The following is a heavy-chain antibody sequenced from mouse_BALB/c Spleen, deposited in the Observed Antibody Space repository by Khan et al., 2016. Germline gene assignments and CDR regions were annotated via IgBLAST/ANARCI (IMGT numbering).Heavy chain of an antibody. CDR1: GYSFTGYY. Sequence: LVKTGASVKISCKASGYSFTGYYMHWVKQSHGKSLEWIGYISCYNGATSYNQKFKGKATFTVDNTSSTAYMQFNSLTSEDSAVYYCTRYGSSFPYYFDYWGQGTTLTVSS. CDR3: TRYGSSFPYYFDY. D-gene: IGHD1-1*01. V-gene: IGHV1S34*01. J-gene: IGHJ2*01. CDR2: ISCYNGAT.